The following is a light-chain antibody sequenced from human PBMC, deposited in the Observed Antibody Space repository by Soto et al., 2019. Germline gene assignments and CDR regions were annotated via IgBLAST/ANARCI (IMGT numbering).Light chain of an antibody. CDR2: DVN. V-gene: IGLV2-14*01. J-gene: IGLJ1*01. CDR1: NSAVGSSTY. CDR3: CSYTSTATYV. Sequence: QSVLTQPASVSGSPGQSISISCTGTNSAVGSSTYVTWYQQYPDKAPTLVIFDVNNRPSGISNRFSGSKSGNTASLTISGLQAEDEADYYCCSYTSTATYVFGTGTKVTV.